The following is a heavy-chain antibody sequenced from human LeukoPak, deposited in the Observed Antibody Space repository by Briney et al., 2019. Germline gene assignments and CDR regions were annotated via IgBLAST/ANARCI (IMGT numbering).Heavy chain of an antibody. Sequence: SETLSLTCSVSGGSISSHYWSWIRQPAGKGLEWIGRIHSSGNTNYNPSLKSRVTMSVDTSKNQFSLKLSSVTAADTAVYYCARGYCSSTSCYGFADYWGQGTLVTVSS. CDR3: ARGYCSSTSCYGFADY. V-gene: IGHV4-4*07. CDR2: IHSSGNT. D-gene: IGHD2-2*01. CDR1: GGSISSHY. J-gene: IGHJ4*02.